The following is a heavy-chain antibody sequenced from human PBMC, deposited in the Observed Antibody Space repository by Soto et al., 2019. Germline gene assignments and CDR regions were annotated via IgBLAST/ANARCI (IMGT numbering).Heavy chain of an antibody. V-gene: IGHV3-48*01. J-gene: IGHJ4*02. Sequence: EVQLVESGGGLVQPGGSLRLSCAASGFTSSSHSMSWVRQAPGKGLEWLSHIRASSGVTYYADSVKDRFTISRDDAKNLLYLQMNDLRAEDTAVYYCARETPGSIAYHYFEYWGQGALVTVSA. CDR3: ARETPGSIAYHYFEY. CDR1: GFTSSSHS. CDR2: IRASSGVT. D-gene: IGHD3-10*01.